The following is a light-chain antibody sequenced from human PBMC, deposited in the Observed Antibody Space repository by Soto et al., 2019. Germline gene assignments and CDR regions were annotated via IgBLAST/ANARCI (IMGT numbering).Light chain of an antibody. CDR3: QQYGSSPTT. CDR2: GAS. Sequence: EIVLYQSLGTLSLYKGERATLSCGASQTVTSNYLAWYQQKPGQAPRLLIFGASIRDTGIPDRFSGSGSGTDFTLTISRLEPEDSAVYHCQQYGSSPTTSGQGSNVDIK. V-gene: IGKV3-20*01. CDR1: QTVTSNY. J-gene: IGKJ1*01.